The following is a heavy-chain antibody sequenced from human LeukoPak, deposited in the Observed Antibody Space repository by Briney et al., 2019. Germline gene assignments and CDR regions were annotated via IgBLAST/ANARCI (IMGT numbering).Heavy chain of an antibody. D-gene: IGHD6-19*01. CDR1: GASVSTYY. Sequence: ASETLSLTCTVSGASVSTYYWSWIRQPPGQGLEWIGFIYYSGSTNYKSSLNSRVTISVDTSKNQFSLKLSSMTAADTAFYYCARSRYSSAWYPFDVWGQGTMVTVSS. CDR3: ARSRYSSAWYPFDV. V-gene: IGHV4-59*08. J-gene: IGHJ3*01. CDR2: IYYSGST.